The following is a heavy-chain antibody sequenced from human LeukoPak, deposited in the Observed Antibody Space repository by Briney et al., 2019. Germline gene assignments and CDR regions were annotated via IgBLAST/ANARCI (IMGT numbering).Heavy chain of an antibody. CDR3: ARLESSISAYFDY. Sequence: GESLKISCKGSGYSFTSYLIGWVRQMPGKGLEWMGIIYPGDSDTRYSPSFQGQVTISADKSISTAYLQWSSLKAPDTAMYYCARLESSISAYFDYWGQGTLVTVSS. CDR2: IYPGDSDT. V-gene: IGHV5-51*01. D-gene: IGHD2-2*01. J-gene: IGHJ4*02. CDR1: GYSFTSYL.